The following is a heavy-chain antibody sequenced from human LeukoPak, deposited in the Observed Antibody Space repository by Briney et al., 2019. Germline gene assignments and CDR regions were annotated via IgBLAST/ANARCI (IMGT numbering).Heavy chain of an antibody. J-gene: IGHJ4*02. D-gene: IGHD3-22*01. CDR2: ISGSGGST. V-gene: IGHV3-23*01. CDR1: GFTFSSYA. Sequence: PGGSLRLSCAASGFTFSSYAMSWVRQAPGKGLEWVSAISGSGGSTYYADSVKGRFTISRDNSKIALYLQMNSLRAEDTAVYYCAKLNYYDSSGYYTGRGHFDYWGQGTLVTVSS. CDR3: AKLNYYDSSGYYTGRGHFDY.